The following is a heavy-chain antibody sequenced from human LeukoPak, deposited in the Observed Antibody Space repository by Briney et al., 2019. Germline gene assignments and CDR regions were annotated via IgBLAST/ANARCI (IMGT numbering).Heavy chain of an antibody. CDR3: ARERGSRDTGMVSRND. CDR1: GFTFSSYS. J-gene: IGHJ4*02. V-gene: IGHV3-21*01. D-gene: IGHD5-18*01. CDR2: ISSSSSYI. Sequence: GGSLRLSCAASGFTFSSYSMTWVRQAPGEGREWVSSISSSSSYIYYADSVKGRFTISRDNAKNSLYLQMNSLRAEDTAVYYGARERGSRDTGMVSRNDWGQGTLVTVSS.